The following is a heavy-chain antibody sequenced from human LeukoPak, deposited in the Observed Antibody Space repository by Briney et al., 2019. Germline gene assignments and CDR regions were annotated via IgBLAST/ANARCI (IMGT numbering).Heavy chain of an antibody. V-gene: IGHV3-30*02. CDR3: AKANWDDAFDI. CDR2: IPYDGSNK. CDR1: GFTFSSYG. D-gene: IGHD7-27*01. Sequence: GGSLRLSCAASGFTFSSYGMHWVRQAPGKGLEWVTFIPYDGSNKYYTGSVKGRFTISRDNSKNTLYLQMNSLRAEDTAVYYCAKANWDDAFDIWGQGTMVTVSS. J-gene: IGHJ3*02.